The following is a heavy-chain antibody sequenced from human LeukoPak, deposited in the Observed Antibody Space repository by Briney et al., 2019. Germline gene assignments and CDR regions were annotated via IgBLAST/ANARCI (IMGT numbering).Heavy chain of an antibody. CDR2: IKSDGSEA. J-gene: IGHJ4*02. V-gene: IGHV3-74*01. CDR3: ARVRMGDDFNPFDY. D-gene: IGHD3-16*01. CDR1: GFTFSSFW. Sequence: GGSLRLSCAASGFTFSSFWIYWVRHAPGKGLVWVSRIKSDGSEALYADSVKGRFTISRDNAKNTLYLQMNSLRAEDTAVYYCARVRMGDDFNPFDYWGQGTLVTVSS.